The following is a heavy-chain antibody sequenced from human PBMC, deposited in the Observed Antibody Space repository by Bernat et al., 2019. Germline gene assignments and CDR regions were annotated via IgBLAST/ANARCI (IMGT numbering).Heavy chain of an antibody. J-gene: IGHJ6*02. D-gene: IGHD3-10*01. CDR1: GFTFNKNA. V-gene: IGHV3-23*04. Sequence: EVLLVETGGDLVQPGGSLRLSCIASGFTFNKNAMSWVRQAPGKGLEWVSSISGNDNNQYYADSVKGRFTVSRDNSKNKVYLQLNSLTPDDTAVYFCARDRTVSRSPFGYYGMDVWGQGTTVIVSS. CDR3: ARDRTVSRSPFGYYGMDV. CDR2: ISGNDNNQ.